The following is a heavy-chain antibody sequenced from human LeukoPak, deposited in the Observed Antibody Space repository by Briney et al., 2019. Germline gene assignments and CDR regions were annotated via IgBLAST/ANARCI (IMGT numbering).Heavy chain of an antibody. CDR1: GGSISIYY. J-gene: IGHJ4*02. CDR3: VRDRELTY. CDR2: IYNSGST. Sequence: SQTLSLTCTVSGGSISIYYWSWLRQPPGKGLEWIGYIYNSGSTIYNPSLRSRVTISVDTSKNQFSLKLNSVTAADTAVYYCVRDRELTYWSQGTLVTVSS. V-gene: IGHV4-59*01. D-gene: IGHD1-26*01.